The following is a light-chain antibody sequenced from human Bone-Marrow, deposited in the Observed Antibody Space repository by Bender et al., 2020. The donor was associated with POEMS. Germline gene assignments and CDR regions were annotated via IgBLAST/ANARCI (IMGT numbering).Light chain of an antibody. CDR1: SNDIGSYDY. CDR2: GYN. Sequence: QSALTQPRSLSGSPGQSVTISCSGTSNDIGSYDYVSWYQQFPGKAPKLLIYGYNNRPSGVPDRFSGSKSGTSASLAITGLQAEDEGDYYCQSYDNSLGGWVFGGGTKLTVL. V-gene: IGLV2-11*01. CDR3: QSYDNSLGGWV. J-gene: IGLJ3*02.